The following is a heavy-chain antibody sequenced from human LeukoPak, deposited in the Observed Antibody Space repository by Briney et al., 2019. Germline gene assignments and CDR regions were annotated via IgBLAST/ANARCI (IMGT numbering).Heavy chain of an antibody. CDR2: ISSSSYI. CDR3: ARVGITMVRGVRDAFDI. D-gene: IGHD3-10*01. V-gene: IGHV3-21*01. J-gene: IGHJ3*02. CDR1: GFTFSSYS. Sequence: PGGSLRLSCAASGFTFSSYSMNWVRQAPGKGLEWVSSISSSSYIYYADSVKGRFTISRDNAKNSLYLQMNSLRAEDTAVYYCARVGITMVRGVRDAFDIWGQGTMVTASS.